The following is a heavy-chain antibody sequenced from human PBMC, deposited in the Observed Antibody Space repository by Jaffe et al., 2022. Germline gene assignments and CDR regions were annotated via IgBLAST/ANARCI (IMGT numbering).Heavy chain of an antibody. D-gene: IGHD6-13*01. J-gene: IGHJ3*02. CDR3: TRLGYSSSWYDGAFDI. V-gene: IGHV3-49*04. CDR1: GFTFGDYA. CDR2: IRSKAYGGTT. Sequence: EVQLVESGGGLVQPGRSLRLSCTASGFTFGDYAMSWVRQAPGKGLEWVGFIRSKAYGGTTEYAASVKGRFTISRDDSKSIAYLQMNSLKTEDTAVYYCTRLGYSSSWYDGAFDIWGQGTMVTVSS.